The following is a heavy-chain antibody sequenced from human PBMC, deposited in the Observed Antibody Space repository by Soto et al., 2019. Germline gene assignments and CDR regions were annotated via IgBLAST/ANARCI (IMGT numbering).Heavy chain of an antibody. CDR1: GFTFSSYS. J-gene: IGHJ5*02. CDR2: ISSRNNDM. Sequence: GGSLRLSCAASGFTFSSYSMNWVRQAPGKGLEWVSTISSRNNDMYYVDTVKGRFTISRDNARNSVYLQMNSMRADDTAVYYCARDVNGGFCGAWGQGTLVTVSS. D-gene: IGHD2-21*01. CDR3: ARDVNGGFCGA. V-gene: IGHV3-21*01.